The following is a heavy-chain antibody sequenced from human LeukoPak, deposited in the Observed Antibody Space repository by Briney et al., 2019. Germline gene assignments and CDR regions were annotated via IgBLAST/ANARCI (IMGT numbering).Heavy chain of an antibody. J-gene: IGHJ4*02. Sequence: SETLSLTCTVSGGSISSYYWSWIRQPPGKGLEWIGYIYYSGSTNYNPSLKSRVTISVDTSKNQFSLKLSSVTAADTAVYYCARVVGAIYYFDYWGQGTLVTVSS. CDR1: GGSISSYY. CDR2: IYYSGST. D-gene: IGHD1-26*01. CDR3: ARVVGAIYYFDY. V-gene: IGHV4-59*01.